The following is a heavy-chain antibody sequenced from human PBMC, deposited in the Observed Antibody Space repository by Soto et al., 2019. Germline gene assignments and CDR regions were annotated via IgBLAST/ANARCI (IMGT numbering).Heavy chain of an antibody. CDR3: AKVKGCSGGSCYVLDY. CDR2: ISGSGGST. D-gene: IGHD2-15*01. V-gene: IGHV3-23*01. Sequence: GGSLRLSCAASGFTFSSYAMSWVRQAPGKGLEWVSAISGSGGSTYYADSVKGRFTISRDNSKNTLYLQMNSLRAEDTAVYYCAKVKGCSGGSCYVLDYWGQGTLVTVSS. J-gene: IGHJ4*02. CDR1: GFTFSSYA.